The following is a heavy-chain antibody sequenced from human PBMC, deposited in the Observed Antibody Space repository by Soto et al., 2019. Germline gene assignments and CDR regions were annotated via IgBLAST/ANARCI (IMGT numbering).Heavy chain of an antibody. V-gene: IGHV3-30*18. Sequence: GGSLRLSCAASGFTFSSYAMSWVRQAPGKGLEWVAVISYDGSNKYYADSVKGRFTISRDNSKNTLYLQMNSLRAEDTAVYYCAKDRYSSGWSPFDYWAQGTLVTVSS. J-gene: IGHJ4*02. CDR3: AKDRYSSGWSPFDY. CDR1: GFTFSSYA. D-gene: IGHD6-19*01. CDR2: ISYDGSNK.